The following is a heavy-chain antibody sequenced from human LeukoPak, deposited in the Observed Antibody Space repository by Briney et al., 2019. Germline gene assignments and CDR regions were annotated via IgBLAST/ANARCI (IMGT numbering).Heavy chain of an antibody. J-gene: IGHJ6*02. CDR2: ISGSGGST. V-gene: IGHV3-23*01. D-gene: IGHD6-19*01. CDR1: GFTFSSYA. CDR3: AKGAVAGNYYYYGMDV. Sequence: GGSLRLSCVASGFTFSSYAMSWVRQAPGKGLEWVSAISGSGGSTYYADSVKGRFTISRDNSKNTLYLQMNSLRAEDTAVYYCAKGAVAGNYYYYGMDVWGQGTTVTVSS.